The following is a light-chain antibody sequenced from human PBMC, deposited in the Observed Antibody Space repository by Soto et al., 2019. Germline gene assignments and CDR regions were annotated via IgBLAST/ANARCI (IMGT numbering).Light chain of an antibody. J-gene: IGKJ3*01. CDR1: QTVGSY. V-gene: IGKV3-11*01. CDR2: DTS. CDR3: QQRSNGPLFT. Sequence: EIVLTQSPATLSLSPGERATLSCRASQTVGSYLAWYQQKPGQAPRLLIYDTSNRATGIPVRFSGSGSGTDFSLNITRLEPEDFAVFYCQQRSNGPLFTFGPGTKVDIK.